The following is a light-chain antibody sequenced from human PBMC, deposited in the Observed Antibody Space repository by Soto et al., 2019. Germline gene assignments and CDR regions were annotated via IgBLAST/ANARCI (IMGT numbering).Light chain of an antibody. Sequence: QASLSVCRGGRAIFSFGASQSVYSSLAWYQQKPGQAPRLLIYGASTRATGIPARFSGSGSGTELTLTISRLQSEDFAVYYCQQYNNWSPCTFGQGTKVDIK. CDR1: QSVYSS. CDR3: QQYNNWSPCT. CDR2: GAS. J-gene: IGKJ1*01. V-gene: IGKV3-15*01.